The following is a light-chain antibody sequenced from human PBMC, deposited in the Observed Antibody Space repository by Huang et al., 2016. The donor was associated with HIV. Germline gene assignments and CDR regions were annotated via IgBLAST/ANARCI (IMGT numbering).Light chain of an antibody. CDR1: QSISNF. V-gene: IGKV1-39*01. CDR3: QQSYSTLQVT. CDR2: GAS. Sequence: DIHMTQSPSSLSASVGDRVTITCRAGQSISNFLNWYQQKPGKAPKLLIYGASSLQSGVPSRFSGGGSGTDFTLTINSLQPEDFATYYCQQSYSTLQVTFGPGTKVGI. J-gene: IGKJ3*01.